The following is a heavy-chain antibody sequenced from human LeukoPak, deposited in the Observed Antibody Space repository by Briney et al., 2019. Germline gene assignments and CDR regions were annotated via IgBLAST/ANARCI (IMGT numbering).Heavy chain of an antibody. CDR1: GGSISSSSYY. CDR3: ARAGEYEIAAVD. D-gene: IGHD6-13*01. CDR2: IYYSGST. J-gene: IGHJ4*02. V-gene: IGHV4-39*07. Sequence: SQTLSLTCTVSGGSISSSSYYWGWIRQPPGKGLEWIGSIYYSGSTYYNPSLKSRVTISVDTSKNQFSLKLSSVTAADTAVYYCARAGEYEIAAVDWGQGTLVTVSS.